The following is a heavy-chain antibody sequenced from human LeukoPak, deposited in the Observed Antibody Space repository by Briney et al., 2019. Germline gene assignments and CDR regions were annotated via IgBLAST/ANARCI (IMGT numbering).Heavy chain of an antibody. D-gene: IGHD5-18*01. Sequence: PSETLSLTCTVSGGSTNSYFWTWIRQPPGKGLEWIGYIYYSGSTKYNPSLKSQVTISLDTSKNQFSLNLSSVTAADTAVYYCARDIRGYNYGWFDYWGQGTLVTVSS. CDR1: GGSTNSYF. CDR3: ARDIRGYNYGWFDY. CDR2: IYYSGST. V-gene: IGHV4-59*01. J-gene: IGHJ4*02.